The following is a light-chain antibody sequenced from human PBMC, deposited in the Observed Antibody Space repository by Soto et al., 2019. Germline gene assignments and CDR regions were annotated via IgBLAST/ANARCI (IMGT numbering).Light chain of an antibody. CDR3: TAWDDSLRGRV. CDR2: RDN. Sequence: QAVVTQPPSASGAPGQRVTISCSGNSSNVGINYVYWYQQLPGTAPKLLIYRDNQRPSGVPDRFSGSKSGTSASLAISGLRSEDEADYYCTAWDDSLRGRVFGGGTKLTVL. V-gene: IGLV1-47*01. CDR1: SSNVGINY. J-gene: IGLJ2*01.